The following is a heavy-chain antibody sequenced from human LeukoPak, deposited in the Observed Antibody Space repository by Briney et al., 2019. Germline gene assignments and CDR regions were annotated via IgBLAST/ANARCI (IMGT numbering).Heavy chain of an antibody. CDR3: ARRSRLYKHETTGYHDS. D-gene: IGHD3-9*01. CDR1: GDYITTTNYY. V-gene: IGHV4-39*01. J-gene: IGHJ4*02. CDR2: VFYSGTT. Sequence: SETLSLTCNVSGDYITTTNYYWAWIRQPRGKRLGWIAGVFYSGTTYYNPSLKSRVLISMDTSTKQISLRLASVTATDTAIYYCARRSRLYKHETTGYHDSWGQGTLVTVSS.